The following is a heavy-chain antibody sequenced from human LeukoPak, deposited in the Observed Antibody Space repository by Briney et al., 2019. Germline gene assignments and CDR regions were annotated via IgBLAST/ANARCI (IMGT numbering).Heavy chain of an antibody. J-gene: IGHJ5*02. CDR2: INPSGGST. V-gene: IGHV1-46*01. D-gene: IGHD5-24*01. Sequence: ASVKVSCKASGYTFTSYYMHWVRQAPGQGLEWMGIINPSGGSTSYAQKFQGRVTMTRNTATSTAHMELNSLKTDDTAVYYCARGRGRWLQLGGWFDPWGQGTLVTVSS. CDR3: ARGRGRWLQLGGWFDP. CDR1: GYTFTSYY.